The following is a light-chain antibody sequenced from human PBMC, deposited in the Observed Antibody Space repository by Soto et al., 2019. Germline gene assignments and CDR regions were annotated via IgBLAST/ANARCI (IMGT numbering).Light chain of an antibody. V-gene: IGKV1-39*01. CDR1: QSIGTY. Sequence: DIQMTQSPSSLSASVGDRVTISCRASQSIGTYLNWYQQRPGKAPTFLIYAASSLQSGVPSRVGASASETDFALTILSLLPEDSATYYSHQSYIEYSFGGGTNVDIK. CDR3: HQSYIEYS. CDR2: AAS. J-gene: IGKJ4*01.